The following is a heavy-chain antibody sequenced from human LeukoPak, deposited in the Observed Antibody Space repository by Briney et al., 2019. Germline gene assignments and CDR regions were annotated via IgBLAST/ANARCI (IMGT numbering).Heavy chain of an antibody. V-gene: IGHV3-23*01. Sequence: PGGSLRLSCAASGFTFSSYAMSWVRQAPGKGLEWVSAISGSGGSTYYADSVKGRFTISRDNSKNTLYLQMNSLRAEDTAVYYCAKDPYNWDDVSWFDPWGQGTLVTVSS. CDR3: AKDPYNWDDVSWFDP. CDR1: GFTFSSYA. CDR2: ISGSGGST. J-gene: IGHJ5*02. D-gene: IGHD1-1*01.